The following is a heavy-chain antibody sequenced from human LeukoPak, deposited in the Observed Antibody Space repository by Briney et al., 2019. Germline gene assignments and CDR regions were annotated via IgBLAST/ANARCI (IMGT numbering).Heavy chain of an antibody. V-gene: IGHV2-5*02. Sequence: SGPTLVKPTQTLTLTCTFSGFSLSTSGVGVGWIRQPPGKALEWLALIFWDDDKRYNASLKSRLTITKDTSKNQVVLIMTNMDPADTGTFYCAHSEGFDYWGQGTLVTVSS. CDR1: GFSLSTSGVG. CDR3: AHSEGFDY. CDR2: IFWDDDK. J-gene: IGHJ4*02.